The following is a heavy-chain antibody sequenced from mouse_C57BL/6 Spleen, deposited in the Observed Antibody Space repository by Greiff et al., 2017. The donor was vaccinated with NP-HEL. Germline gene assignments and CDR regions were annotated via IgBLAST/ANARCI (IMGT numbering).Heavy chain of an antibody. CDR2: ISYDGSN. D-gene: IGHD2-1*01. V-gene: IGHV3-6*01. Sequence: EVKLQESGPGLVKPSQSLSLTCSVTGYSITSGYYWNWIRQFPGNKLEWMGYISYDGSNNYNPSLKNRISITRDTSKNQFFLKLNSVTTEDTATYYCARDLYYGNYDWGQGTTLTVSS. CDR3: ARDLYYGNYD. CDR1: GYSITSGYY. J-gene: IGHJ2*01.